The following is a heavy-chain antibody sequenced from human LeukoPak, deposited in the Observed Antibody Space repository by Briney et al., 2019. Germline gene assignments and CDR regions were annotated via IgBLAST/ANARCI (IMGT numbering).Heavy chain of an antibody. CDR1: GYTFTSYD. CDR2: MNPNSGNT. V-gene: IGHV1-8*01. Sequence: ASVKVSCKASGYTFTSYDINWVRQATGQGLEWMGWMNPNSGNTGYAQKFQGRVTMTRNTSISTAYMELSSLRSEDTAVYCCARDVVAAIHYYGMDVWGQGTTVTVSS. D-gene: IGHD2-15*01. CDR3: ARDVVAAIHYYGMDV. J-gene: IGHJ6*02.